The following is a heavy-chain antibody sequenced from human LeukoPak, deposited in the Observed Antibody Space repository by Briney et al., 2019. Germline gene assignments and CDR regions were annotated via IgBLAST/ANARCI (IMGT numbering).Heavy chain of an antibody. CDR1: GFTFNSYE. D-gene: IGHD4-17*01. V-gene: IGHV3-48*03. CDR3: AKDYYGDYDPYYYYMDV. Sequence: GGSLRLSCAASGFTFNSYEMNWVRQAPGKGLYWVSYISSSGSTIYYADSVKGRFTVSRDNAKNSLYLQMNSLRAEDTAVYYCAKDYYGDYDPYYYYMDVWGKGTTVTISS. J-gene: IGHJ6*03. CDR2: ISSSGSTI.